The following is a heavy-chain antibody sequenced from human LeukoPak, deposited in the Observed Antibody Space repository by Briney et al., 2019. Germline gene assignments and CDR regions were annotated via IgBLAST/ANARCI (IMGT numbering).Heavy chain of an antibody. CDR1: SGSISSFY. J-gene: IGHJ4*02. D-gene: IGHD3-10*01. V-gene: IGHV4-59*01. Sequence: SETLSLTCTVSSGSISSFYWSWIRQAPGKGMVWIGYIYYSGSTIYSPSFNSRVTMSIDTSRKQFSLRVSSVTAADTAVYYCARTEYYFDHWGQGTLVTVSS. CDR3: ARTEYYFDH. CDR2: IYYSGST.